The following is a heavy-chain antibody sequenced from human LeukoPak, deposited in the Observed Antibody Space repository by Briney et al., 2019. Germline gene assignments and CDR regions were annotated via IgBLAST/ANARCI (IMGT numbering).Heavy chain of an antibody. J-gene: IGHJ5*02. CDR1: GYTFTSYG. V-gene: IGHV1-18*01. D-gene: IGHD5-24*01. Sequence: GASVKVSCKASGYTFTSYGISWVRQAPGQGLEWMGWISAYNGNTNYAQKFQGRVTLTRDMSTSTDYLELSSLRSEDTAVYYCARDNSVRDEASWFNPWGQGTLVTVSS. CDR3: ARDNSVRDEASWFNP. CDR2: ISAYNGNT.